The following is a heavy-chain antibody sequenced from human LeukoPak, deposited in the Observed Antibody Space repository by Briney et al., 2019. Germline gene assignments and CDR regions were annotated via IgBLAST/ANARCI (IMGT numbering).Heavy chain of an antibody. J-gene: IGHJ6*03. CDR2: IIPILGIA. CDR1: GGTSSSYA. V-gene: IGHV1-69*04. D-gene: IGHD3-10*01. CDR3: ARERYYGSGSYHPYYYYMDV. Sequence: ASVKVSCKASGGTSSSYAISWVRQAPGQGLEWMGRIIPILGIANYAQKFQGRVTITADKSTSTAYMELSSLRSEDTAVYYCARERYYGSGSYHPYYYYMDVWGKGTTVTVSS.